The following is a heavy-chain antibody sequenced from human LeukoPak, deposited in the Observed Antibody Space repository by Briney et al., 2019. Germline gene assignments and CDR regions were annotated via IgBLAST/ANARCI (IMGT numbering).Heavy chain of an antibody. D-gene: IGHD1-26*01. CDR3: AKDHAGSQIDWEYYYYYMDV. J-gene: IGHJ6*03. CDR1: GFTFSSDG. V-gene: IGHV3-30*02. Sequence: GGPLRLSCAASGFTFSSDGMHWVRQALGKGLEWVAFIRYEGSNKYYAYCVKGRVNSYRDKAKNTLYLKMKSLRAEDTAVYYCAKDHAGSQIDWEYYYYYMDVWGKGTTVTISS. CDR2: IRYEGSNK.